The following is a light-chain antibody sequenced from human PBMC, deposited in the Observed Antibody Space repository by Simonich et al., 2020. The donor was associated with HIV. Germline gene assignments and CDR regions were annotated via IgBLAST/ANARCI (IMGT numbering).Light chain of an antibody. CDR1: SSNIGSNI. Sequence: QSVLTQPPSASGTPGQRVTISCSGSSSNIGSNIVNWYQQLPGTAPKLLIYRNNQRPSGVPYRFAGSKSGTSASLAISGLQSEDEADYYCAAWDDRLNAVVFGGGTKLTVL. CDR3: AAWDDRLNAVV. J-gene: IGLJ2*01. V-gene: IGLV1-44*01. CDR2: RNN.